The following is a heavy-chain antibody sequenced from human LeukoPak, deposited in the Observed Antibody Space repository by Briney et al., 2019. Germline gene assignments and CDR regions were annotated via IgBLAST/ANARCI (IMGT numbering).Heavy chain of an antibody. CDR1: GGSISGTNW. CDR2: ISLAGQT. D-gene: IGHD3-9*01. V-gene: IGHV4-4*02. Sequence: PSGTLSLTCGVSGGSISGTNWWSWVRQPPGQGLEWIREISLAGQTNYNPSLNGRVTMSLDKSSNQLSLHLTSVTAADTATYFCSRESGPFCPFGCWGQGALVIVSS. CDR3: SRESGPFCPFGC. J-gene: IGHJ4*02.